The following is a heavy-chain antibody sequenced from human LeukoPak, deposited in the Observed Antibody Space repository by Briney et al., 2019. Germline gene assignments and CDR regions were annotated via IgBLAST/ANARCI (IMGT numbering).Heavy chain of an antibody. CDR1: GYAISSGFY. D-gene: IGHD1-26*01. V-gene: IGHV4-38-2*02. J-gene: IGHJ3*01. Sequence: SETLSLTCTVSGYAISSGFYWGWIRSPPGKGLEWIGTVYQTGSTSYNPSLKSRVTISVDTSKNHFSLRLTSVTAADTAVYYCARFGELANNDSFDVWGQGTKVTVSS. CDR2: VYQTGST. CDR3: ARFGELANNDSFDV.